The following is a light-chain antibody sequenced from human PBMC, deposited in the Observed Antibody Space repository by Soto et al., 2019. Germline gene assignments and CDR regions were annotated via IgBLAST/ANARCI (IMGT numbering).Light chain of an antibody. Sequence: IVMTQSPDSLAVSLGERATINCKSSQSVLYSSNNQNYLAWYRQKPGQPPKLLIYWASIRESGVPDRISGSGSGTDFTLTISSLQAEDVAVYYCQQYYSTPPYTFGQGTKLEIK. CDR1: QSVLYSSNNQNY. V-gene: IGKV4-1*01. CDR3: QQYYSTPPYT. J-gene: IGKJ2*01. CDR2: WAS.